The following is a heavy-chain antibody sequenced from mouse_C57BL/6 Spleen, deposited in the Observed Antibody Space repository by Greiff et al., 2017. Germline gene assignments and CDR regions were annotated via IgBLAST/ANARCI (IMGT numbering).Heavy chain of an antibody. J-gene: IGHJ2*01. CDR3: TRDQGYYGNFYFDY. CDR1: GFTFSSYA. D-gene: IGHD2-1*01. CDR2: ISSGGDYI. Sequence: EVQRVESGEGLVKPGGSLKLSCAASGFTFSSYAMSWVRQTPEKRLVWVAYISSGGDYIYYADTVKGRFTISRDNARNTLYLQMSSLKSEDTAMYYCTRDQGYYGNFYFDYWGQGTTLTVSS. V-gene: IGHV5-9-1*02.